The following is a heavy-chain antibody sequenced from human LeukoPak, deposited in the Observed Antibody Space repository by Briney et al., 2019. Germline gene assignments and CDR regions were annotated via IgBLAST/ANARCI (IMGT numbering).Heavy chain of an antibody. CDR2: IYYTVNT. J-gene: IGHJ5*02. CDR1: GVSISSSYSY. D-gene: IGHD6-13*01. Sequence: SETLSLTCSVSGVSISSSYSYWGWIRQPPGMGLEWIGSIYYTVNTYYNASFKSQVSISIDTSKNQFSLKLTSVTAADTAVYYCARQIAAAGTSNDWFDPWGQGTLVTVSS. V-gene: IGHV4-39*01. CDR3: ARQIAAAGTSNDWFDP.